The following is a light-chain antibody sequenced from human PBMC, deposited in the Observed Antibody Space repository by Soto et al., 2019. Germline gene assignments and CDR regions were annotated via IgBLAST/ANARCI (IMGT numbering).Light chain of an antibody. CDR2: GNS. CDR1: SSNIGAGYD. J-gene: IGLJ1*01. Sequence: VLTQPPSVSGAPGQRVTISCTGSSSNIGAGYDVHWYQQLPGTAPKLLIYGNSNRPSGVPDRFSGSKSGTSASLAITGLQTEDEADYYCQSYDSSLSGSYVFGTGTKVTVL. V-gene: IGLV1-40*01. CDR3: QSYDSSLSGSYV.